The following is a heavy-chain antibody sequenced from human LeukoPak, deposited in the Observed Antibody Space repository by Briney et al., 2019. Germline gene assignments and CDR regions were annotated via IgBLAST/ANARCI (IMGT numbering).Heavy chain of an antibody. Sequence: SETLSLTCTVSGGSITDYYWSWIRQPPGKGLEWIGYIYYSGSTNYNPSLKSRVTISVDTSKNQFSLKLSSVTAADTAVYYCARGGTVLRYFDWLSGDWFDPWGQGTLVTVSS. V-gene: IGHV4-59*01. CDR1: GGSITDYY. CDR2: IYYSGST. J-gene: IGHJ5*02. D-gene: IGHD3-9*01. CDR3: ARGGTVLRYFDWLSGDWFDP.